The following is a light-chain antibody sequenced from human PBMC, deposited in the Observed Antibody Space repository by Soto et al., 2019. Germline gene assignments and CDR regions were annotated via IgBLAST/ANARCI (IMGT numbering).Light chain of an antibody. J-gene: IGKJ2*01. CDR2: DAS. V-gene: IGKV1-5*01. CDR3: QQYDGH. Sequence: DIQMTQSPSTVSASVGDRVTITCRASQSINTWLAWYQQKPWKAPRVLIYDASSLQSGVPSRFSGSGSGTEFTLTISSLEPDDFATYYCQQYDGHFGQGTKLEIK. CDR1: QSINTW.